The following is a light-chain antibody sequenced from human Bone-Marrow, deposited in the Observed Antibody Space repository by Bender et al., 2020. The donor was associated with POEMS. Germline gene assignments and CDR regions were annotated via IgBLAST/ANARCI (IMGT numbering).Light chain of an antibody. V-gene: IGLV1-44*01. CDR3: SAWDDSLNVVL. CDR2: SND. Sequence: QSVLTQPPSASGTPGQRVTISCSGSSSNLGSNTVNWYQQIPGTAPKLLIYSNDQRPSGVPDRFSGSKSGTSTSLAISGLQSEDEADYYCSAWDDSLNVVLFGGGTKVTVL. CDR1: SSNLGSNT. J-gene: IGLJ2*01.